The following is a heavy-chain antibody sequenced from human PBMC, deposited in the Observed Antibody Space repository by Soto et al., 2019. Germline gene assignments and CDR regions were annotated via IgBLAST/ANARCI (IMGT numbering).Heavy chain of an antibody. V-gene: IGHV3-21*01. CDR2: ISSSSYI. D-gene: IGHD1-1*01. Sequence: GGSLRLSCAASGFTFSSYSMNWVRQAPGKGLEWVSSISSSSYIYYADSVKGRFTISRDNAKNSLYLQMNSLRAEDTAVYYCARGNWNDWSPPWSDYYYYMDVWGKGTTVTVSS. CDR3: ARGNWNDWSPPWSDYYYYMDV. J-gene: IGHJ6*03. CDR1: GFTFSSYS.